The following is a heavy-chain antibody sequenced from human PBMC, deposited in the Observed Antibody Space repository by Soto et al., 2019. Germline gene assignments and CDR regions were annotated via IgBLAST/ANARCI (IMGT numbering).Heavy chain of an antibody. D-gene: IGHD3-22*01. Sequence: PSETLSLTCTVSGGSISSSSYYWGWIRQPPGKGLEWIGSIYYSGSTYYNPSLKSRVTISVDTSKNQFSLKLSSVTAADTAVYYCARRLYYDSSGFEGGVMDGWGQGTTVTVSS. CDR3: ARRLYYDSSGFEGGVMDG. CDR2: IYYSGST. V-gene: IGHV4-39*01. J-gene: IGHJ6*02. CDR1: GGSISSSSYY.